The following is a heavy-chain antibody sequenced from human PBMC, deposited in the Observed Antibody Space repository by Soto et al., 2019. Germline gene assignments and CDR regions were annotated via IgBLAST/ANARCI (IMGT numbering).Heavy chain of an antibody. CDR2: IKSDGSGT. Sequence: EVQLVESGGGLVQPGESLTLSCAAFGFTFSSYWMHWVRQAPGKGLVWVSRIKSDGSGTYYADSVEGRLTISRDNAKXXXXXXXXXXXXXXXXXXXXXXXXXXXXXXXXXXXRHWGQGTLVTVSS. V-gene: IGHV3-74*01. CDR3: XXXXXXXXXXXXXXXRH. J-gene: IGHJ4*02. CDR1: GFTFSSYW.